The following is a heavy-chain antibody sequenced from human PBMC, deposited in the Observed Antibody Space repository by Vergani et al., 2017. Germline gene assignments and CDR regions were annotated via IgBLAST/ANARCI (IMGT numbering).Heavy chain of an antibody. CDR1: GGSISSGSYY. CDR3: ARGGDSSGYYYYYYYYGMDV. V-gene: IGHV4-61*02. J-gene: IGHJ6*02. Sequence: QVQLQESGPGLVKPSQTLSLTCTVSGGSISSGSYYWSWIRQPAGKGQEWIGRIYTSGSTNYNPSLKSRVTISVDTSKNQFSLKLSSVTAADTAVYYCARGGDSSGYYYYYYYYGMDVWGQGTTVTVSS. D-gene: IGHD3-22*01. CDR2: IYTSGST.